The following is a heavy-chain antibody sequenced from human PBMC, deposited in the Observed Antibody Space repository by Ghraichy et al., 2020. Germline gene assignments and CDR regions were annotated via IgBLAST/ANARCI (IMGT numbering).Heavy chain of an antibody. V-gene: IGHV3-66*01. CDR3: ARMTGYSSSFPNWFDP. CDR2: IYSGGST. D-gene: IGHD6-13*01. J-gene: IGHJ5*02. CDR1: GFTVSSNY. Sequence: GGSLRLSYAASGFTVSSNYMSWVRQAPGKGLEWVSVIYSGGSTYYADSVKGRFTISRDNSKNTLYLQMNSLRAEDTAVYYCARMTGYSSSFPNWFDPWGQGTLVTVSS.